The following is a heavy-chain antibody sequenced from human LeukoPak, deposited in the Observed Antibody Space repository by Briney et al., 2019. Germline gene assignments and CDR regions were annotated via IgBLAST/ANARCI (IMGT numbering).Heavy chain of an antibody. CDR2: ISSSSSYI. V-gene: IGHV3-21*01. D-gene: IGHD6-19*01. J-gene: IGHJ4*02. CDR3: AKDHGDCSTCRYGSPDY. Sequence: PGGSLRLSCAASGFTFSSYSMNWVRQAPGKGLEWVSSISSSSSYIYYADSVKGRFTISRDNSKNTLYLQMNSLRAEDTAVYYCAKDHGDCSTCRYGSPDYWGQGTLVTVSS. CDR1: GFTFSSYS.